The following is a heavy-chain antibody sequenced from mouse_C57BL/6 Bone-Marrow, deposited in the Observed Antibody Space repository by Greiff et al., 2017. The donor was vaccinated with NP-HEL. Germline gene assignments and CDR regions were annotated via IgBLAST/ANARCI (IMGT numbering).Heavy chain of an antibody. CDR3: ARDWRDGYFDY. CDR1: GFTFSSYA. D-gene: IGHD1-1*01. CDR2: ISDGGSYT. J-gene: IGHJ2*01. Sequence: EVKLVESGGGLVKPGGSLKLSCAASGFTFSSYAMSWVRQTPEKRLAWVATISDGGSYTYYPDNVKGRFTISRDNAKNNLYLQMSHLKSEDTAMYYCARDWRDGYFDYWGQGTTLTVSS. V-gene: IGHV5-4*01.